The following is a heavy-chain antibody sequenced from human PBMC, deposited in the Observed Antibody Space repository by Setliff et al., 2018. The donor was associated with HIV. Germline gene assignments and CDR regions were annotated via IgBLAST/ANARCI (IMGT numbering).Heavy chain of an antibody. CDR2: ISWNSVGI. CDR3: ASSRPPDDSSGFLDH. CDR1: GLTFSSHG. V-gene: IGHV3-9*01. D-gene: IGHD3-22*01. Sequence: SLRLSCVASGLTFSSHGMHRVRQVPGKGLEWVSGISWNSVGIGYADSVKGRFTISRDNAKNSLYLQMNSLRAEDTAIYYCASSRPPDDSSGFLDHWGQGTLVTVSS. J-gene: IGHJ4*02.